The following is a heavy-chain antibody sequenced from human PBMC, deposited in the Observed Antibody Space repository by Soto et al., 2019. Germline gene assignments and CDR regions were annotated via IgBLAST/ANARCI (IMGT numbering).Heavy chain of an antibody. CDR3: ASRPGWGDYYYYYGMDV. Sequence: EVQLVESGGGLVQPGGSLRLSCAASGFTFSSYEMNWVRQAPGKGLEWVSYISSSGSTIYYADSVKGRFTISRDNAKNSLYLQMNSLRAEDTAVYYCASRPGWGDYYYYYGMDVWGQGTTVTVSS. J-gene: IGHJ6*02. CDR1: GFTFSSYE. CDR2: ISSSGSTI. D-gene: IGHD1-26*01. V-gene: IGHV3-48*03.